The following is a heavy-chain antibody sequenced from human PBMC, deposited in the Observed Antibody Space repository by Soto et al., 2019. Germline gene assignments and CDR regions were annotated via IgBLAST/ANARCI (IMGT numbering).Heavy chain of an antibody. CDR3: ARGAYSSSSFPPFDP. CDR1: GYTFTRYY. J-gene: IGHJ5*02. Sequence: QVQLVQSGGEVKKPGASVKVSCKASGYTFTRYYIHWVRQAPGQGPEWMGRINPDGGRTTYAQNFTGRLTMTRDTSASTVYMELSSLKFEDTAMYYCARGAYSSSSFPPFDPWGQGTLVTVSS. D-gene: IGHD6-6*01. V-gene: IGHV1-46*01. CDR2: INPDGGRT.